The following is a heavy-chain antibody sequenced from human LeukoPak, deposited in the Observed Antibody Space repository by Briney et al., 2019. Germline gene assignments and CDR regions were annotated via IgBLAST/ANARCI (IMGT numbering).Heavy chain of an antibody. Sequence: SETLSLTCTVSGASISTSHWSWVRQPPGKGLEWIGYIYNSGSTNYNPSLKSRVTISVDTSKNQFSLRLSSVTAADTAVYYCARGRDGYNRYHYDYGMDVWGQGTTVTVTS. CDR2: IYNSGST. CDR1: GASISTSH. J-gene: IGHJ6*02. D-gene: IGHD5-24*01. CDR3: ARGRDGYNRYHYDYGMDV. V-gene: IGHV4-59*01.